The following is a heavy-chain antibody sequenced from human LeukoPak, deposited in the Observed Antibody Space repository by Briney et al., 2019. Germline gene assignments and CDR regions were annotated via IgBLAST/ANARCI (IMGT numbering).Heavy chain of an antibody. V-gene: IGHV1-18*01. J-gene: IGHJ6*02. CDR1: GYTFTSYG. D-gene: IGHD3-3*01. CDR3: ATGRSYDFWSGYSEYYYYYGMDV. CDR2: ISAYNGNT. Sequence: ASVKVSCKASGYTFTSYGISWVRQAPGQGLEWMGWISAYNGNTNYAQKLQGRVTMTTDTSTSTAYMELRSLRSEDTAVYYCATGRSYDFWSGYSEYYYYYGMDVWGQGTTVTVSS.